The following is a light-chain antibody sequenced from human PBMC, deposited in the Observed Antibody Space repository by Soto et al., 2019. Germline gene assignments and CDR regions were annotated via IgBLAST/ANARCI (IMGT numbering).Light chain of an antibody. V-gene: IGKV1-5*03. J-gene: IGKJ1*01. CDR3: QQYYGAWT. Sequence: DFQMTQSPSTLSASVGDRVTITCRASRSLNGWLAWYQQKPGKAPKLLIYKVSTLESGVPSRFSGSGSGTEFTLTISRLQPEDSATYYCQQYYGAWTFGQGTKVEIK. CDR1: RSLNGW. CDR2: KVS.